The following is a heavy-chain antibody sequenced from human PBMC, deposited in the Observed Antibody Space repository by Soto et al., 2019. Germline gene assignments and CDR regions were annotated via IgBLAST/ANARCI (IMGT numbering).Heavy chain of an antibody. CDR3: ARSSPRQGNVLRFLEWLPTEYYFDY. Sequence: PGGSLRLSXAASGFTFSSYDMHWVLQATGKGLEWVSAIGTAGDTYYPGSVKGRFTISRENAKNSLYLQMNSLRAGDTAVYYCARSSPRQGNVLRFLEWLPTEYYFDYWGQGTLVTVSS. J-gene: IGHJ4*02. D-gene: IGHD3-3*01. CDR1: GFTFSSYD. CDR2: IGTAGDT. V-gene: IGHV3-13*01.